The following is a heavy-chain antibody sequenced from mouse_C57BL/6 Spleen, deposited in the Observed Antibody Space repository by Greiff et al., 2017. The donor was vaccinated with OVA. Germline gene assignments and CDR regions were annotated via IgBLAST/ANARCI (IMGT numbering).Heavy chain of an antibody. J-gene: IGHJ4*01. CDR2: ISSGSSTI. V-gene: IGHV5-17*01. CDR1: GFTFSDYG. CDR3: ARPDWDYGAMDY. Sequence: EVQGVESGGGLVKPGGSLKLSCAASGFTFSDYGMHWVRQAPEQGLEWVAYISSGSSTIYYADTVKGRFTFSRDTAKNTVFLQMTSLRAEDTAMYYCARPDWDYGAMDYWGQGTSVTVSS.